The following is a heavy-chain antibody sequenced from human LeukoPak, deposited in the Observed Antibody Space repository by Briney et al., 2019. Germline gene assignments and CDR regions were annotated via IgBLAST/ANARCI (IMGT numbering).Heavy chain of an antibody. CDR1: GVTLINHS. CDR3: ARPYGSGNYINLSLDF. J-gene: IGHJ4*02. D-gene: IGHD3-10*01. Sequence: SVKVSCKASGVTLINHSIHWVRQAPGQGLEWVGRTVPVFATTAYAQKFQGRVTITADESTSTVHMELSSLTSEDTAVYYCARPYGSGNYINLSLDFWGQGTLVTVSA. V-gene: IGHV1-69*13. CDR2: TVPVFATT.